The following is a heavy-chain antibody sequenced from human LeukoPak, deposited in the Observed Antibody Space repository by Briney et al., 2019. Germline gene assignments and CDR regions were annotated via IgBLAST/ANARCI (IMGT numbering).Heavy chain of an antibody. Sequence: SETLSLTCTVSGGSISSYYWSWIRQPAGKGLEWIGRIYTSGSTNYNPSLKSRVTMSVDTSKNQFSLKLSSVTAADTAVYYCARERWEPPRAYYMDVWGKGTTVTVSS. J-gene: IGHJ6*03. D-gene: IGHD1-26*01. CDR1: GGSISSYY. V-gene: IGHV4-4*07. CDR3: ARERWEPPRAYYMDV. CDR2: IYTSGST.